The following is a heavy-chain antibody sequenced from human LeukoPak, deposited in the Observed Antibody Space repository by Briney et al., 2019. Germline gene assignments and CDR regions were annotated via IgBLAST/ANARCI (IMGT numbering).Heavy chain of an antibody. V-gene: IGHV3-23*01. Sequence: GGSLRLSCAASGFTFSSYSMNWVRQAPGKGLEWVSAISGSGGSTYYADSVKGRFTISRDNSKNTLYLQMNSLRAEDTAVYYCAKVRVSIAVALKPDFDYWGQGTLVTVSS. CDR2: ISGSGGST. J-gene: IGHJ4*02. CDR1: GFTFSSYS. CDR3: AKVRVSIAVALKPDFDY. D-gene: IGHD6-19*01.